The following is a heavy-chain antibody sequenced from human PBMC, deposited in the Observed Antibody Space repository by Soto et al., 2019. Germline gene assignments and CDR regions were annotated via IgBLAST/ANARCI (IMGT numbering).Heavy chain of an antibody. Sequence: SETLSLTCTVSGGSISSSSYYWGWIRQPPGKGLEWIGSIYYSGSTYYNPSLKSRVTISVDTSKNQFSLKLSSVTAADTAVYYCARSMTTVVTLDYWGQGTLVTSPQ. CDR1: GGSISSSSYY. V-gene: IGHV4-39*01. CDR3: ARSMTTVVTLDY. CDR2: IYYSGST. J-gene: IGHJ4*02. D-gene: IGHD4-17*01.